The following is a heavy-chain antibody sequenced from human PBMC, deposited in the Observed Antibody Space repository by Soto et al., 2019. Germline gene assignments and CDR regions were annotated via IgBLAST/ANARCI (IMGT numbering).Heavy chain of an antibody. CDR3: ARLGVRYCGSTSCANYYYGMDV. CDR1: GYSFTSYW. V-gene: IGHV5-10-1*01. D-gene: IGHD2-2*01. CDR2: IDPSDSYT. J-gene: IGHJ6*02. Sequence: GESLKISCKGSGYSFTSYWISWVRQMPGKGLEWMGRIDPSDSYTNYSPSFQGHVTISADKSISTAYLQWSSLKASDTAMYYCARLGVRYCGSTSCANYYYGMDVWGQGTTVTVSS.